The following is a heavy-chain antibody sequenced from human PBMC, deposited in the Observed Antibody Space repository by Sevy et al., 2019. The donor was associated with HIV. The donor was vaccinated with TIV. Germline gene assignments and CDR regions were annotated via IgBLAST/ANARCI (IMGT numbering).Heavy chain of an antibody. J-gene: IGHJ4*02. CDR3: ARGGGNGWYYFDY. CDR2: IIPILGTV. CDR1: GGTFSSYG. Sequence: ASVKVSCKASGGTFSSYGISWVRQAPGQGLEWMGGIIPILGTVNYAQKFQGRVTITADESTKTAYTELSSLRSKDTYEYYCARGGGNGWYYFDYWGQETLVTVSS. D-gene: IGHD6-19*01. V-gene: IGHV1-69*13.